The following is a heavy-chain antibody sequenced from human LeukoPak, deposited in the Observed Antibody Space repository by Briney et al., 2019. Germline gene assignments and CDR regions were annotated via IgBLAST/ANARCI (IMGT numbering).Heavy chain of an antibody. Sequence: SVKVSCKASGGTFSSYAISWVRQAPGQGLEWMGRIIPILGIANYAQKFQGRVTITADKSTSTAYMELSSLRSEDTAVYYCASGDSSGLRLWDFDYWGQGTLVTVSS. V-gene: IGHV1-69*04. D-gene: IGHD3-22*01. CDR3: ASGDSSGLRLWDFDY. CDR2: IIPILGIA. J-gene: IGHJ4*02. CDR1: GGTFSSYA.